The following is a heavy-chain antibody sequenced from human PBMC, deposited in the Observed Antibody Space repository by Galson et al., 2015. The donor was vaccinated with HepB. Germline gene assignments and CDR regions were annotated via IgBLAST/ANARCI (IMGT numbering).Heavy chain of an antibody. J-gene: IGHJ6*02. CDR3: ARDAYQWLEDIDYYYGMDV. D-gene: IGHD6-19*01. Sequence: SLRLSCAASGFTFSSYEMNWVRQAPGKGLEWVSYISSSGSTIYYADSVKGRFTISRDNSKNTLYLQMNSLTTEDTALYYCARDAYQWLEDIDYYYGMDVWGQGTTVTVSS. CDR1: GFTFSSYE. CDR2: ISSSGSTI. V-gene: IGHV3-48*03.